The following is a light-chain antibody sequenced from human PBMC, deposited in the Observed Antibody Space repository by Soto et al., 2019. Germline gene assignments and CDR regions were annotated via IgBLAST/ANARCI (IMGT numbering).Light chain of an antibody. CDR1: SSDVGAYNYNY. CDR3: SSFGGNESPYV. Sequence: QSVLTQPPSASGSPGQSVIISCTGTSSDVGAYNYNYVSWYQQHPGKAPKLLIYEVKKRPSGVPDRFSGSKSGNTASLTVSGLQAEDEADYSSSSFGGNESPYVFGRGTNVTVL. CDR2: EVK. V-gene: IGLV2-8*01. J-gene: IGLJ1*01.